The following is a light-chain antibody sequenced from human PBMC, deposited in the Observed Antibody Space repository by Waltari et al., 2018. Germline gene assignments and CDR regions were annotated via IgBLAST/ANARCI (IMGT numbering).Light chain of an antibody. CDR2: GES. Sequence: CTPSQRVGRALDWYQQKPGQAPRLLIHGESTSATGIPDRVSGSGSGTDFSLTSSRLEPEDVAVYCCLHYLRLPVTCGQGTTVEI. J-gene: IGKJ1*01. CDR1: QRVGRA. V-gene: IGKV3-20*01. CDR3: LHYLRLPVT.